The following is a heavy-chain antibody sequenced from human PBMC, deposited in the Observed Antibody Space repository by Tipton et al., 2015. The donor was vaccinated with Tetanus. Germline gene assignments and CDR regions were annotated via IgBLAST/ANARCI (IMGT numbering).Heavy chain of an antibody. D-gene: IGHD2-15*01. CDR3: VREIWRASWVAFDN. CDR1: GFTFSDAW. CDR2: IKRDGSEQ. Sequence: SLRLSCAASGFTFSDAWMSWVRQAPGKGLEWVANIKRDGSEQHYVDSVKGRFTISRDNAGNSLYLQMNSLRVEDTAIYYCVREIWRASWVAFDNWGQGTLVTVSS. V-gene: IGHV3-7*01. J-gene: IGHJ4*02.